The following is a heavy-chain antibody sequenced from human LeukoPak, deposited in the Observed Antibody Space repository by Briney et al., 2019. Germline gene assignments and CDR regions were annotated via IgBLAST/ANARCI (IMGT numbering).Heavy chain of an antibody. CDR2: ISWNSGSI. D-gene: IGHD6-6*01. J-gene: IGHJ4*02. CDR3: AKDSSRSSSGYFDY. V-gene: IGHV3-9*01. Sequence: GGSLRLSCAASGFTFDDYAMHWVRQAPVKGLEWVSGISWNSGSIGYADSVKGRFTISRDNAKNSLYLQMNSLRAEDTALYYCAKDSSRSSSGYFDYWGQGTLVTVSS. CDR1: GFTFDDYA.